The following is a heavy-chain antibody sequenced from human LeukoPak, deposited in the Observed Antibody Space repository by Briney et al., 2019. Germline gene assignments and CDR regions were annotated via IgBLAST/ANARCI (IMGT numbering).Heavy chain of an antibody. V-gene: IGHV4-39*07. CDR3: ARDPMSDAFDI. J-gene: IGHJ3*02. Sequence: PSETLSLTCTVSGGSISSSSYYWGWIRQPPGKGLEWIGSIYYSGSTYYNPSLKSRVTISVDTSKNQFSLKLSSVTAADTAVYYCARDPMSDAFDIWGQGTMVTVSS. CDR1: GGSISSSSYY. CDR2: IYYSGST.